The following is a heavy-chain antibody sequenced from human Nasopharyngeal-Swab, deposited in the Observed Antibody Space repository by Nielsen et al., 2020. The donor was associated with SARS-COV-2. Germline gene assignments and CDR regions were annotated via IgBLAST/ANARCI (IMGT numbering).Heavy chain of an antibody. J-gene: IGHJ4*02. CDR1: GGSLSGYY. Sequence: SETLSLTCAVYGGSLSGYYWSWIRQPPGKGLEWIGEITHSGSTYYNPSLKSRVTISVDTSKNQFSLKLSSVTAADTAVYYCARHSQGSGYYDSSGYYKPFDYWGQGTLVTVSS. CDR3: ARHSQGSGYYDSSGYYKPFDY. CDR2: ITHSGST. D-gene: IGHD3-22*01. V-gene: IGHV4-34*01.